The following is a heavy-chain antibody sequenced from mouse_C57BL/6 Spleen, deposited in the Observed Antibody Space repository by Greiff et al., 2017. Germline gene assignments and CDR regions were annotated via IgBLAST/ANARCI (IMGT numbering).Heavy chain of an antibody. J-gene: IGHJ4*01. V-gene: IGHV1-82*01. CDR2: IYPGDGDT. CDR1: GYAFSSSW. CDR3: ASSHYGSRFYYAMDY. Sequence: QVQLQQSGPELVKPGASVKISCKASGYAFSSSWMNWVKQRPGKGLEWIGRIYPGDGDTNYNGKFKGKATLTADKSSSTAYMQLSSLTSEDAAVYFCASSHYGSRFYYAMDYWGQGTSVTVSS. D-gene: IGHD1-1*01.